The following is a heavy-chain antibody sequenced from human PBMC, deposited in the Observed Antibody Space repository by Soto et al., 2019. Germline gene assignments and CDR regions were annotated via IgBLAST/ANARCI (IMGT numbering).Heavy chain of an antibody. CDR3: ARTARDIVATSCPDY. D-gene: IGHD5-12*01. V-gene: IGHV1-69*13. CDR2: IIPIFGTA. J-gene: IGHJ4*02. Sequence: SVKVSCKASGGTFSSYAISWVRQAPGQGLEWMGGIIPIFGTANYAQKFQGRVTITADESTSTAYMELSSLRSEDTAVYYCARTARDIVATSCPDYWGQGTPVTVSS. CDR1: GGTFSSYA.